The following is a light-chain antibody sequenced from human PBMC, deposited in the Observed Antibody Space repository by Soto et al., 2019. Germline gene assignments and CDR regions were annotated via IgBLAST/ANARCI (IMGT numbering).Light chain of an antibody. CDR3: QQSSLSPLT. J-gene: IGKJ4*01. CDR2: SAS. CDR1: QSVTTY. Sequence: DVQMTQSPSSLSASVGDRVTITCRASQSVTTYLNWYQETPGKAPKLLIYSASNVQSGVPSRFSGSGSGTDFTLTISSREPEDFATYYCQQSSLSPLTFGGGTKVDIK. V-gene: IGKV1-39*01.